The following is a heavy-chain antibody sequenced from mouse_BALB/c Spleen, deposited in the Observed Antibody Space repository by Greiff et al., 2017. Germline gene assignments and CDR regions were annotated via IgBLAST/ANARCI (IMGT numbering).Heavy chain of an antibody. V-gene: IGHV1-66*01. D-gene: IGHD1-2*01. Sequence: VQLQQSGPELVKPGASVKISCKASGYSFTSYYIHWVKQRPGQGLEWIGWIFPGSGNTKYNEKFKGKATLTADTSSSTAYMQLSSLTSEDSAVYFCARIKCPHYYGYVDYWGQGTTLTVSS. CDR2: IFPGSGNT. J-gene: IGHJ2*01. CDR1: GYSFTSYY. CDR3: ARIKCPHYYGYVDY.